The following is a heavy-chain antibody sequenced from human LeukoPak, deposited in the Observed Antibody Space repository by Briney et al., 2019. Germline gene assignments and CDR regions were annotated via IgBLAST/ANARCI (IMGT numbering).Heavy chain of an antibody. J-gene: IGHJ6*03. CDR1: GYTFTGYY. CDR3: ARAHYYYYYMDV. Sequence: ASVKVSCKASGYTFTGYYMHWVRQAPGQGLEWMGWINPNSGGTNYAQKFQGRVTMTRDTSISTAYMELSRLRSDDTAVYYCARAHYYYYYMDVWGKGTTVAVSS. CDR2: INPNSGGT. V-gene: IGHV1-2*02.